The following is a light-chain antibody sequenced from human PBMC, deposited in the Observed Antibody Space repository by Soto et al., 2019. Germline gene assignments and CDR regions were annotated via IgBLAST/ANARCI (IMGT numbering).Light chain of an antibody. CDR1: QSVSSSY. CDR3: HQYYSNPQT. Sequence: EIVLTQSPGTLSLSPGERATLSCRASQSVSSSYLAWYQQKPGQAPRLLIYGASSRATGIPDRFSGSGSGTDFTLTISTLQAEDVAVYYCHQYYSNPQTFGQGTKVDIK. CDR2: GAS. J-gene: IGKJ1*01. V-gene: IGKV3-20*01.